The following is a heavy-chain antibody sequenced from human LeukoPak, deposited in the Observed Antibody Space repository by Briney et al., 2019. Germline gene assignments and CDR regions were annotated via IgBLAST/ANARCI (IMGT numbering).Heavy chain of an antibody. CDR1: GYTLTELS. CDR2: FGPEDGET. D-gene: IGHD3-22*01. J-gene: IGHJ6*02. V-gene: IGHV1-24*01. Sequence: ASVKVSCKVSGYTLTELSMHWVRQAPGKGLEWMGGFGPEDGETIYAQKFQGRVTMTEDTSTDTAYMELSSLRSKDTAVYYCATERSYYDSSGYSPGYGMDVWGQGTTVTVSS. CDR3: ATERSYYDSSGYSPGYGMDV.